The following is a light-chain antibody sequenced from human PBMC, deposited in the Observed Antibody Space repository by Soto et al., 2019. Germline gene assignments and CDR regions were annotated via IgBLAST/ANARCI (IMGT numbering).Light chain of an antibody. CDR2: KPT. CDR1: QSINRW. Sequence: DIQMTQSPSTVSASVGDRVNITCRASQSINRWLAWYQEKPGRAPKLLSSKPTNLQSGVPSRFSARGSGTEFTLTISGLQPDDFATYHCHQYNSYPFTFGQGTKLEI. J-gene: IGKJ2*01. CDR3: HQYNSYPFT. V-gene: IGKV1-5*03.